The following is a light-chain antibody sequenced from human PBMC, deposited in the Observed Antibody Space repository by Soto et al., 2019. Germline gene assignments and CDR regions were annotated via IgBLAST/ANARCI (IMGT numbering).Light chain of an antibody. Sequence: EIVLTQSPATLSLSPGDRATLSCRASQSVSSYLAWYQQKPGQAPRLLVYDVSNRATDIPARFSGSGSGTDCTLTISSLEPEDFAVYYCQQRSGWPPTFGQGPRLEIK. V-gene: IGKV3-11*01. CDR2: DVS. CDR3: QQRSGWPPT. J-gene: IGKJ5*01. CDR1: QSVSSY.